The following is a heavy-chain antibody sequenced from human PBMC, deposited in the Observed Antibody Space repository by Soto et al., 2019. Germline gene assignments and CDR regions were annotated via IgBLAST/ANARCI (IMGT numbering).Heavy chain of an antibody. CDR3: ARDDQNWFDP. Sequence: ASVKVSCKASGGTFSSYAISWVRQAPGQGLEWMGGVIPIFGTANYAQKFQGRVTITADESTSTAYMELSSLRSEDTAVYYCARDDQNWFDPWGQGTLVPVSS. D-gene: IGHD2-2*01. CDR2: VIPIFGTA. CDR1: GGTFSSYA. J-gene: IGHJ5*02. V-gene: IGHV1-69*13.